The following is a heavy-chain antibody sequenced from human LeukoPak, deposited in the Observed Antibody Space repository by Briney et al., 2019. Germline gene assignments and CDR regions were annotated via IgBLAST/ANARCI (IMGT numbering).Heavy chain of an antibody. CDR1: GGSINTYY. D-gene: IGHD4-23*01. CDR3: ARAGYGGSHVDY. V-gene: IGHV4-59*01. J-gene: IGHJ4*02. CDR2: IYYSGST. Sequence: PSETLSLTCTVSGGSINTYYWSWIRQPPGKGLEWIGYIYYSGSTNYNPSLKSRVTISVDTSKNQFSLKLSSVTAADTAVYYCARAGYGGSHVDYWGQGTLVTVSS.